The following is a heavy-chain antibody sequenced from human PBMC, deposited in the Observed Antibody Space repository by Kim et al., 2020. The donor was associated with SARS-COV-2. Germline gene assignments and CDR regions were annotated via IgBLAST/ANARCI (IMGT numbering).Heavy chain of an antibody. CDR2: IRSNTYAGTT. Sequence: GGSLRLSCTASGLTLGDYPMSWIRQTPGKGLEFVAYIRSNTYAGTTEYAASVTGRFIISRDDSKNVAYLQMNSLISDDTAVYFCSRAVRQVGDAFDIWG. J-gene: IGHJ3*02. CDR3: SRAVRQVGDAFDI. CDR1: GLTLGDYP. D-gene: IGHD1-26*01. V-gene: IGHV3-49*03.